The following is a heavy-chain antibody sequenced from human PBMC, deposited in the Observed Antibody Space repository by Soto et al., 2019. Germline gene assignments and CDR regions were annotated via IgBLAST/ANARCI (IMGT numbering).Heavy chain of an antibody. Sequence: VKVSCKASGGTFSSYAISWVRQAPGQGLEWMGGIIPIFGTANYAQKFQGRVTITADESTSTAYMELSSLRSEDTAVYYCARVDYYDSSGYYYYGMDVWGQGTTVTVSS. CDR1: GGTFSSYA. D-gene: IGHD3-22*01. CDR3: ARVDYYDSSGYYYYGMDV. CDR2: IIPIFGTA. V-gene: IGHV1-69*01. J-gene: IGHJ6*02.